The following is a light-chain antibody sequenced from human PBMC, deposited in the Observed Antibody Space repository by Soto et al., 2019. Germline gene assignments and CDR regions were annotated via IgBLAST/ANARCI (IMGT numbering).Light chain of an antibody. CDR2: KAT. Sequence: DIQMTQSPSSLSASVGDRVTITCRASQSISSRLAWYQQKPGQAPKLLIYKATNLQTGVASRFSGSGSGTEFSITISGLQPDDFAVYFCQQYNEFQYTFGQGTRLDI. J-gene: IGKJ2*01. CDR3: QQYNEFQYT. V-gene: IGKV1-5*03. CDR1: QSISSR.